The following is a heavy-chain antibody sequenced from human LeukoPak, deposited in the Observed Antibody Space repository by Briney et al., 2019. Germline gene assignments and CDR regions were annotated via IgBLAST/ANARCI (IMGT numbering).Heavy chain of an antibody. V-gene: IGHV3-30*02. CDR2: IRYDGSNK. J-gene: IGHJ4*02. D-gene: IGHD3-22*01. Sequence: GGSLRLSCAASGFTFSSYGMHWVRQAPGKGLEWVAFIRYDGSNKYYADSVKGRFTISRDNCKNTLYLQMNSLRAEDTAVYYCAKVSYYYDSSGSYWGQGTLVTVSS. CDR3: AKVSYYYDSSGSY. CDR1: GFTFSSYG.